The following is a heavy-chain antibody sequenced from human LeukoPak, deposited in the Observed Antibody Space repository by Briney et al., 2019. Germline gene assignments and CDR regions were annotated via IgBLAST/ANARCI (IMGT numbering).Heavy chain of an antibody. CDR1: GFTFSSYW. CDR3: ANHDYGDYLGLFDY. Sequence: GGSLRLSCAASGFTFSSYWMSWVRQAPGKGLEWVANIKQDGSEKYYVDSVKGRFTIPRDNAKNSLYLQMNSLRAEDTAVYYCANHDYGDYLGLFDYWGQGTLVTVSS. D-gene: IGHD4-17*01. J-gene: IGHJ4*02. CDR2: IKQDGSEK. V-gene: IGHV3-7*05.